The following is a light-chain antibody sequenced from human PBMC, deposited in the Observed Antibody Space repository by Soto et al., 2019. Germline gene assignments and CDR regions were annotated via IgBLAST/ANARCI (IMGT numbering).Light chain of an antibody. CDR1: ESSSSW. Sequence: DIQMTLSPSALSASVGGRVTITCLQSESSSSWLSWHQQKAGKAPKLLIYKASTLTSGVPSRFSGSGSGTEFTLTISSLQPDDFATYYCQHYNSYSEAFGQGTKVDI. J-gene: IGKJ1*01. V-gene: IGKV1-5*03. CDR2: KAS. CDR3: QHYNSYSEA.